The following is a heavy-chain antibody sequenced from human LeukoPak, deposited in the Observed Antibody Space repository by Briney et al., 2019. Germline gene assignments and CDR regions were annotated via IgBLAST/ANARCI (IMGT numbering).Heavy chain of an antibody. V-gene: IGHV3-21*01. CDR1: GFTFSSYW. J-gene: IGHJ4*02. Sequence: PGGSLRLSCAASGFTFSSYWMHWVRQAPGKGLEWVSSISSSSSYIYYADSVKGRFTISRDNAKNSLYLQMNSLRAEDTAVYYCARNYYDSSGYLLPDYWGQGTLVTVSS. CDR2: ISSSSSYI. CDR3: ARNYYDSSGYLLPDY. D-gene: IGHD3-22*01.